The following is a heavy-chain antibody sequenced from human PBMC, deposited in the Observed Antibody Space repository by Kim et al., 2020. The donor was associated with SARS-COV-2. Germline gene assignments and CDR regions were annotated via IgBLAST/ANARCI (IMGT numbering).Heavy chain of an antibody. CDR3: ARDLSLGRPGGFDY. CDR1: EFIFSRYS. Sequence: GGSLRLSCAASEFIFSRYSMNWVLQAPGKGLEWVSTISRNSDYIYYAESVEGRFTISRDNAKNSVYLQMNSLRVDDTAMYYCARDLSLGRPGGFDYWGQGALVTVSS. J-gene: IGHJ4*02. D-gene: IGHD3-10*01. CDR2: ISRNSDYI. V-gene: IGHV3-21*01.